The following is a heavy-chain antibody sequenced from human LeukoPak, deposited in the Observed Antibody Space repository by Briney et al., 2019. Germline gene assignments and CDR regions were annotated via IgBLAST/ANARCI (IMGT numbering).Heavy chain of an antibody. Sequence: GGSLRLSCAASGFIVNSNCMTWVRQAPGKGLEWVSGISASGGTTYYADSVKGRFTISRDNAKNSLYLQMNSLRAEDTAVYYCARIGGYSYGNRFDFWGQGTLVTVSS. CDR1: GFIVNSNC. D-gene: IGHD5-18*01. CDR3: ARIGGYSYGNRFDF. V-gene: IGHV3-48*04. J-gene: IGHJ4*02. CDR2: ISASGGTT.